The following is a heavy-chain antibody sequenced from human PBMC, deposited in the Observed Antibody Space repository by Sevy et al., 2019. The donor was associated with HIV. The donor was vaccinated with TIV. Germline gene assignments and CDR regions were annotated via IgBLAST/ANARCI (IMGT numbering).Heavy chain of an antibody. CDR2: IFDSGNT. CDR3: ARGKTWINWFDP. Sequence: SETLSLTCSVSGGSISSDDHYWSWIRQPPGKGLEWIGYIFDSGNTHYNPSLRSRLTISVDTSKRQFSLKLRSVTAADTAVYYCARGKTWINWFDPWGQGTLVTVSS. J-gene: IGHJ5*02. CDR1: GGSISSDDHY. V-gene: IGHV4-30-4*01. D-gene: IGHD5-12*01.